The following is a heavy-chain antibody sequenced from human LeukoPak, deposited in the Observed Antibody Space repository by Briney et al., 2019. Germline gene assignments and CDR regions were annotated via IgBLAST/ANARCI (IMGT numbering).Heavy chain of an antibody. Sequence: GGSLRLSCAASGFTFSSYGMHWVRQAPGKGLEWVAVISYDGSNKYYADSVKGRFTISRDNSKNTLYLQMNSLRAEDTAVYYCAKDLITMVRGVRGGGFDYWGQGTLVTVSS. CDR2: ISYDGSNK. CDR3: AKDLITMVRGVRGGGFDY. CDR1: GFTFSSYG. V-gene: IGHV3-30*18. D-gene: IGHD3-10*01. J-gene: IGHJ4*02.